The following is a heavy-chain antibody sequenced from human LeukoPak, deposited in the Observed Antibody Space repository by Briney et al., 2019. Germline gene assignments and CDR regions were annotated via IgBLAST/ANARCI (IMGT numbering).Heavy chain of an antibody. CDR1: GFTFSSYS. CDR2: ISSSSTTI. J-gene: IGHJ4*02. CDR3: AKDGNWARFED. D-gene: IGHD7-27*01. Sequence: GGSLRLSCAASGFTFSSYSMSWVRQAPGKGLEWVSYISSSSTTIHYVDSVKGRFTISRDNAKNSLYLRMNSLRAEDTATYYCAKDGNWARFEDWGQGPLVTVSS. V-gene: IGHV3-48*01.